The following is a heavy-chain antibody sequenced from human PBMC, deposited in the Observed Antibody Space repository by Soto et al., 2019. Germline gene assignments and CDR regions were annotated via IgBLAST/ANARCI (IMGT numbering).Heavy chain of an antibody. J-gene: IGHJ6*03. CDR2: TYYMSRWYN. CDR3: AGTTSHHWLYMDV. V-gene: IGHV6-1*01. Sequence: QVQLQESGPGLVKPSQTLSVSCAISGDSVSGDSAAWNWVRLSPSRGLEWLARTYYMSRWYNDYAVDLRSRITVNADTSKNQFSLQMTSVSPADMAIYFCAGTTSHHWLYMDVWGRGTTVTVSS. CDR1: GDSVSGDSAA. D-gene: IGHD1-1*01.